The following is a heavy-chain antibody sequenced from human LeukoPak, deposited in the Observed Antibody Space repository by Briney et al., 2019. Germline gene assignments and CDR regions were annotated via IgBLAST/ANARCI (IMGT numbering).Heavy chain of an antibody. CDR1: GYSFTSYW. J-gene: IGHJ4*02. CDR2: IYPGDSDT. CDR3: ARHSNPNYYDSSGYYNFDY. D-gene: IGHD3-22*01. Sequence: GESLKISCKGSGYSFTSYWIGWVRQMPGKGLEWMGVIYPGDSDTRYSPSFQGQVTISADKSMSTAYLQWSSLKASDTAMYYCARHSNPNYYDSSGYYNFDYWGQGTLVTVSS. V-gene: IGHV5-51*01.